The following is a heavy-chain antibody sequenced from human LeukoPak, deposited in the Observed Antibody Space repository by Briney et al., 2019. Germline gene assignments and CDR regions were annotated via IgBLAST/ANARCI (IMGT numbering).Heavy chain of an antibody. CDR3: AKDAIAYNGVYDAFDV. Sequence: GGSLRLSCAASGFTFSCYVMNWVPPAPGKGLELVSQAAGRGGATYYADSVKCRFTISRDNSKNTLYLKMSSLRDEDMAVYYCAKDAIAYNGVYDAFDVWGQGTMVTVSS. J-gene: IGHJ3*01. D-gene: IGHD1-1*01. CDR2: AAGRGGAT. CDR1: GFTFSCYV. V-gene: IGHV3-23*01.